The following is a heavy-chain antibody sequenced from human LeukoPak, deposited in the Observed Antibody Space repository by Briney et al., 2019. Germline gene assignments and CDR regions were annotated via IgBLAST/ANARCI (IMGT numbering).Heavy chain of an antibody. Sequence: PGGSLRLSCAASGFTFSTHGMHWVRQAPGKGLEWVAVTSYDGSNKYYADSVKGRFTISRDNSKNTLYLRMNSLRAEDTAVYYCTTELDVRPNHYWGQGTLVTVSS. CDR2: TSYDGSNK. CDR3: TTELDVRPNHY. V-gene: IGHV3-30*12. CDR1: GFTFSTHG. J-gene: IGHJ4*02. D-gene: IGHD1-14*01.